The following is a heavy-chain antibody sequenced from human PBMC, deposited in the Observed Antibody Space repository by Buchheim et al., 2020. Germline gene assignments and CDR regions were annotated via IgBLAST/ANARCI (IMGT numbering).Heavy chain of an antibody. CDR3: VRDGSSSTWPLDY. V-gene: IGHV3-30-3*01. D-gene: IGHD6-13*01. Sequence: QVQLVESGGRVVQPGRPLSLSCAASGFTFSGYKMHWVRQAPGKGLEWVAIISYDGSDQYYADSVRGRFTISRDNSKNILYLHLDSPRAEDTAMYYCVRDGSSSTWPLDYWGQGTL. CDR2: ISYDGSDQ. J-gene: IGHJ4*02. CDR1: GFTFSGYK.